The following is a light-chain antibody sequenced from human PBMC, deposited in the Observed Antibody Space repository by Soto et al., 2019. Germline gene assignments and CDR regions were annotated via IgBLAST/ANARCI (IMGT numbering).Light chain of an antibody. Sequence: EIVMTQSPAALSVSPGERATLTCKASQTVNSNLAWYQQKRGQAPRLLIYDASTRATGIPARFSGSGSGTDFTLTISSLQSEDFAVYFCQQYNNWPPWTFGQGTKVDIK. CDR2: DAS. V-gene: IGKV3-15*01. J-gene: IGKJ1*01. CDR3: QQYNNWPPWT. CDR1: QTVNSN.